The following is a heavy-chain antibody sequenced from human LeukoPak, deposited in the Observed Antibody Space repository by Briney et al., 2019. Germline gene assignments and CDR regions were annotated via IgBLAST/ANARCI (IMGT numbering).Heavy chain of an antibody. Sequence: SETLSLTCTVSGGSISSYYWSWIRQPPGKGLEWIGYIYHSGSTNYNPSLKSRVTMSVDTSKKQFSLKLSSVTAADTAVFYCARGMYTSSSGRYYFDYWGQGTLVTVSS. CDR3: ARGMYTSSSGRYYFDY. J-gene: IGHJ4*02. D-gene: IGHD6-6*01. V-gene: IGHV4-59*01. CDR1: GGSISSYY. CDR2: IYHSGST.